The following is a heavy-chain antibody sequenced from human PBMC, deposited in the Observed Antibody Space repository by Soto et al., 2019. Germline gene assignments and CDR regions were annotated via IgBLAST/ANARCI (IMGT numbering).Heavy chain of an antibody. CDR2: ISAYNGNT. J-gene: IGHJ6*02. D-gene: IGHD3-16*01. V-gene: IGHV1-18*01. CDR3: ARGDYAPPYGMDV. Sequence: ASVKVSCKASGYTFTSSGISWVRQAPGQGLEWMGWISAYNGNTNYAQKLQGRLTLTTDTSTSTAYMELRSLRSDDTAAYYCARGDYAPPYGMDVWGQGTTVTVS. CDR1: GYTFTSSG.